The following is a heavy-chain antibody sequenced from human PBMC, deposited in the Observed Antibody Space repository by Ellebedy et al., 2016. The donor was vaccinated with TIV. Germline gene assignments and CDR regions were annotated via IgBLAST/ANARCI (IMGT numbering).Heavy chain of an antibody. D-gene: IGHD3-16*01. Sequence: GGSLRLSCAASGFTFSSFAMHWVRQAPGKGLEWLSVISGGGDRTYHADSVKGRFTITRDNSKNTLYLQMDRLGAEDTAVYYCAKGTSSGFNYDRVGSEYWGQGTLVTVSS. CDR2: ISGGGDRT. CDR3: AKGTSSGFNYDRVGSEY. V-gene: IGHV3-23*01. J-gene: IGHJ4*02. CDR1: GFTFSSFA.